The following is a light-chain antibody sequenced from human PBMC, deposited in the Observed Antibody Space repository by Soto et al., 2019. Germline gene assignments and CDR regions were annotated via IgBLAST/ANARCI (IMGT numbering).Light chain of an antibody. V-gene: IGLV2-18*02. CDR1: SSDVGSYNR. Sequence: QSVLTQPPSVSGSLGQSVTISCTGTSSDVGSYNRVSWYQQPPGTAPKLMIYEVSKRPLGVPDRFSGSKSGNTASLTISGLQAEDEADYYCSSYTNDITVIFGGGTKLTVL. CDR2: EVS. CDR3: SSYTNDITVI. J-gene: IGLJ2*01.